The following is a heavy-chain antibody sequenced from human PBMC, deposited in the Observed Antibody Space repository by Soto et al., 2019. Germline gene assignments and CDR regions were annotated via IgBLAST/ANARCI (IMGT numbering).Heavy chain of an antibody. CDR2: ISGNGDTT. J-gene: IGHJ6*02. CDR1: GFTFRNYA. Sequence: EVQLLESGGGLVQPGGSLRLSCAASGFTFRNYAMDWVRQAPGKGLEWVSTISGNGDTTYYADSVKGRFTISRDNSKNTLYLQMNSLRAEDSAVYYCAKDVSAVHYYGMDGWGQGTTVTVSS. CDR3: AKDVSAVHYYGMDG. V-gene: IGHV3-23*01. D-gene: IGHD6-13*01.